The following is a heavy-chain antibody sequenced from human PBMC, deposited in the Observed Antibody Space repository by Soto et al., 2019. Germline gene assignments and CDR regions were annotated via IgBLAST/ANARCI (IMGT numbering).Heavy chain of an antibody. CDR1: GFTFSSYA. CDR3: ARPDYGSRSYPDY. CDR2: ISYDGGNK. J-gene: IGHJ4*02. D-gene: IGHD3-10*01. Sequence: QVQLVESGGGVVQPGRSLRLSCAASGFTFSSYAMHWVRQAPGKGLEWVAVISYDGGNKYYADSVKGRFTISRDNSKKTLFLQINSLRADDTAVYYCARPDYGSRSYPDYWGQGTLVTVSS. V-gene: IGHV3-30-3*01.